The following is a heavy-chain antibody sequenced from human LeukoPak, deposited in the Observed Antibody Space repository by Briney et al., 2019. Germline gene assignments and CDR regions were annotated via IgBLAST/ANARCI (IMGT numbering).Heavy chain of an antibody. Sequence: TGEPLKISCKASGYRFATYWIGWVRQMPGQGLEWMGIIYPDDSATKYSPSFQGQVTISADKSIDTAYLQWSNLKASDTAMYYCAVRTAVTKLEPNPFDYWGQGTLVTVSS. CDR3: AVRTAVTKLEPNPFDY. V-gene: IGHV5-51*01. CDR1: GYRFATYW. J-gene: IGHJ4*02. D-gene: IGHD4-17*01. CDR2: IYPDDSAT.